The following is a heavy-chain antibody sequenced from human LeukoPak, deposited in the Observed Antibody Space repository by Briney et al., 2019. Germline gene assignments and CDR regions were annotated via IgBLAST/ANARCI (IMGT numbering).Heavy chain of an antibody. V-gene: IGHV3-33*06. J-gene: IGHJ4*02. CDR3: AKVAQRGFDGRISLED. CDR1: GLTFSHFG. D-gene: IGHD4-23*01. CDR2: IWSDGSNK. Sequence: GGSLRFSCAASGLTFSHFGFPWVRQAPGRGLEWVAVIWSDGSNKYYGDSVKGRFIIYRDDSQNKVYLKMNSLRAQKTAVNYCAKVAQRGFDGRISLEDWSQG.